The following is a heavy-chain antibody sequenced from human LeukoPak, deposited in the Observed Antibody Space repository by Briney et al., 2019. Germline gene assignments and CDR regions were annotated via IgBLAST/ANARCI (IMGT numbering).Heavy chain of an antibody. V-gene: IGHV3-30*18. J-gene: IGHJ4*02. CDR3: AKDGLRLGELSY. Sequence: PGRSLRLSCAASGFTFSSYGMHWVRQAPGKGLEWVAVISYDGSNKYYADSVKGRFTISRDNSKNTLYLQMYSLRAEDTAVYYCAKDGLRLGELSYWGQGTLVTVSS. CDR2: ISYDGSNK. D-gene: IGHD3-16*02. CDR1: GFTFSSYG.